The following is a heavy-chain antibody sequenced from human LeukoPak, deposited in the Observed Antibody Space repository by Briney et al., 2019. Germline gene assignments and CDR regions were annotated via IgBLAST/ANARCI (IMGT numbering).Heavy chain of an antibody. J-gene: IGHJ4*02. D-gene: IGHD5-18*01. CDR2: IRSKAYGGTT. CDR1: GFTFADYA. CDR3: TRGSGYSYGYFDY. V-gene: IGHV3-49*04. Sequence: GGSLRLSCTASGFTFADYAMSWVRQAPGKGLEWVGFIRSKAYGGTTEYAASVKGRFTISRDDFKSIAYLQMNSLKTEDTAVYYCTRGSGYSYGYFDYWGQGALVTVSS.